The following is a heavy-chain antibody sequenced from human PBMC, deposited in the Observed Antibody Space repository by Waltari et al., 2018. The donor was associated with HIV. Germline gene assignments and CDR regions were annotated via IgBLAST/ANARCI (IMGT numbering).Heavy chain of an antibody. V-gene: IGHV4-34*01. J-gene: IGHJ6*02. D-gene: IGHD3-22*01. CDR2: VTNIEIP. Sequence: QVQLQQWGAGLLQPSCTLSLTCAVCGVSCGGSYWSWIRHATGRGLDWLGAVTNIEIPNYNPSLKSRVTISVDPSKNQFSLKLSSVTAADTAIYYCARLYGRDSSGYYSYYYHGIDVWGQGTTVTVSS. CDR1: GVSCGGSY. CDR3: ARLYGRDSSGYYSYYYHGIDV.